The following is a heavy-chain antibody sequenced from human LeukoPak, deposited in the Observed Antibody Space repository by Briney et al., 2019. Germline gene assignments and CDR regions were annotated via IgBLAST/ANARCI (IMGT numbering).Heavy chain of an antibody. CDR1: GFTVSRNY. J-gene: IGHJ4*02. V-gene: IGHV3-66*01. CDR3: ARGGGSTQFDY. CDR2: IYSGGST. Sequence: GGSLRLSCAASGFTVSRNYMSWVRQAPGKGLEWVSLIYSGGSTYYADSVRDRFTISRDSSKNTLYLQMNSLRAEDTAVYFCARGGGSTQFDYWGQGTLVTVSS. D-gene: IGHD3-16*01.